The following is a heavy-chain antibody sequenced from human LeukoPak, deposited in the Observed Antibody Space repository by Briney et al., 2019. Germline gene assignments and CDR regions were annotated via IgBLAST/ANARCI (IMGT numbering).Heavy chain of an antibody. Sequence: GGSLRLSCAASGFIFSSYGMHWVRQAPGKGLEWVAGISYDGSNKYSADSVKGRFTISRDNSKNTLYLQMNSLRAEDTAVYYCAKDIVLVPAAPRNDYYYYGMDVWGPGTTVTVSS. J-gene: IGHJ6*02. CDR1: GFIFSSYG. CDR2: ISYDGSNK. CDR3: AKDIVLVPAAPRNDYYYYGMDV. V-gene: IGHV3-30*18. D-gene: IGHD2-2*01.